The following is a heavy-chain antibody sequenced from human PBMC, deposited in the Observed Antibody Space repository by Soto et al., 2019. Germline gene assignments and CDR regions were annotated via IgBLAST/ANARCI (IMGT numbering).Heavy chain of an antibody. Sequence: ASVKVSCKASGYTFTSYAMHWVRQAPGQGLEWMGWISAYNGNTNYAQKLQGRVTMTTDTSTSTAYMELRSLRSDDTAVYYCAREGTYYYDSSGYIGWFDPWGQGTLVTVSS. V-gene: IGHV1-18*01. CDR1: GYTFTSYA. J-gene: IGHJ5*02. CDR3: AREGTYYYDSSGYIGWFDP. D-gene: IGHD3-22*01. CDR2: ISAYNGNT.